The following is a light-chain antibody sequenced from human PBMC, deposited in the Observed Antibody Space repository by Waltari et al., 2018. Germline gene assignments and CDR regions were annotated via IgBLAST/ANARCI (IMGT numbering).Light chain of an antibody. V-gene: IGKV1-5*01. CDR2: EAS. J-gene: IGKJ1*01. CDR1: QSISRW. CDR3: QQYEADSPWT. Sequence: DIQMTQSPSTLSASVGDRVTITCRASQSISRWLAWYQQKPGKTPKLLIYEASSLESGVPSRFSGSASGTGFTLTISSLQPDDFATYYCQQYEADSPWTFGQGTRVEIK.